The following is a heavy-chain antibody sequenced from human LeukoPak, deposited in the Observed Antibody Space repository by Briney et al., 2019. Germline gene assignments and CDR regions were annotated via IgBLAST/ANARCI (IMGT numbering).Heavy chain of an antibody. CDR2: IKQGGGDK. V-gene: IGHV3-7*01. CDR3: ARDGGAYYYYMDV. D-gene: IGHD2-21*01. J-gene: IGHJ6*03. Sequence: GGSLRLSCAASGFTFSGYWMSWVRQAPGKGLEWVANIKQGGGDKYYVDSVKGRFTISRDNSKNSLHLQMNNLRAEDTAVYYCARDGGAYYYYMDVWGKGTTVTVSS. CDR1: GFTFSGYW.